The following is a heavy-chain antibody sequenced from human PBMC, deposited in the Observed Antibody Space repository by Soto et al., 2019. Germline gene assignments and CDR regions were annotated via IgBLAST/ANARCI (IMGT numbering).Heavy chain of an antibody. CDR2: IYTTGNT. V-gene: IGHV4-4*07. J-gene: IGHJ4*02. Sequence: QVQLQESGPGLVKPLGTLSLTCTVSGGSLSNYYWSWIRQPAGKGLEWIGHIYTTGNTIYTPSLQRRVTMSVDTSKNQFSLRLRSVTAADTAVYYCAREGVFSYAYDFDFWGQGTLVTVSS. CDR1: GGSLSNYY. D-gene: IGHD3-16*01. CDR3: AREGVFSYAYDFDF.